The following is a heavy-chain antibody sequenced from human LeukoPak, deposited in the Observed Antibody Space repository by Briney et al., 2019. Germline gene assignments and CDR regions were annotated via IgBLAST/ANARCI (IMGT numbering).Heavy chain of an antibody. J-gene: IGHJ4*02. V-gene: IGHV4-59*01. CDR3: ARSQGVVTPFDY. CDR2: IYYSGST. D-gene: IGHD2-21*02. CDR1: GGSISSYY. Sequence: ASETLSLTCTVSGGSISSYYWSWIRQPPGKGLEWIGYIYYSGSTNYNPSLKSRVTISLDMSKIQFSLKLSSMTAADTAVYYCARSQGVVTPFDYWGRGTLVTVSS.